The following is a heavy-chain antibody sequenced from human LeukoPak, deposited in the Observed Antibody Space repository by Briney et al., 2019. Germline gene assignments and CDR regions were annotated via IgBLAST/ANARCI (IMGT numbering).Heavy chain of an antibody. V-gene: IGHV4-34*01. J-gene: IGHJ6*02. CDR3: ARARSMVRGVILVPYYGMDV. CDR2: INHSGST. D-gene: IGHD3-10*01. CDR1: RGSFGGYY. Sequence: SETLSLTCAVYRGSFGGYYWSWIRQPPGKGLEWIGEINHSGSTNYNPSLKSRVTISVDTSKNQFSLKLSSVTAADTAVYYCARARSMVRGVILVPYYGMDVWGQGTTVTVSS.